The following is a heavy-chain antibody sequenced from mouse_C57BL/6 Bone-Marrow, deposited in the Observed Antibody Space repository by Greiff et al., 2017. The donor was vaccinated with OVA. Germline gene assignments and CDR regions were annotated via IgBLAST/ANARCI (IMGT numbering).Heavy chain of an antibody. V-gene: IGHV1-55*01. J-gene: IGHJ2*01. CDR1: AYPFTSYW. CDR2: IYPGSGST. D-gene: IGHD1-1*01. Sequence: QVQLQQPGPELLNPRASVRMSSQASAYPFTSYWTTWVKQRPGQGLEWIGDIYPGSGSTNYNEKFKSKATLTVDTSSSTAYIQLSSLTSEASAVYYCARVNTVVARDYWGQGTTRTVSS. CDR3: ARVNTVVARDY.